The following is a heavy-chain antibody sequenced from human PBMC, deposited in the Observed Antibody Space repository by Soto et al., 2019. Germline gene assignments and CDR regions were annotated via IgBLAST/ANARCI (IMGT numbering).Heavy chain of an antibody. D-gene: IGHD1-26*01. Sequence: ASVKVSFKAAGYTFTGYYMLWVLQAPGQWLEWMGWINPNSGGTNYAQNFQGRVTMTRDTSISTAYMELSRLRSDDTAVYYCAREGGATYYYYYGMDVWGQGTKVTVSS. CDR2: INPNSGGT. J-gene: IGHJ6*02. V-gene: IGHV1-2*02. CDR3: AREGGATYYYYYGMDV. CDR1: GYTFTGYY.